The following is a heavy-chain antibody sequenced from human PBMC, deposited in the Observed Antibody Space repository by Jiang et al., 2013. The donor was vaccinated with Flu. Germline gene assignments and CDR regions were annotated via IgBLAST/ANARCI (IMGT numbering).Heavy chain of an antibody. J-gene: IGHJ6*02. D-gene: IGHD2-2*01. CDR1: GGTFSSYA. CDR3: ARRPNYCSSTSCHPRYYYYGMDV. Sequence: SGAEVKKPGSSVKVSCKASGGTFSSYAISWVRQAPGQGLEWMGGIIPIFGTANYAQKFQGRVTITADESTSTAYMELSSLRSEDTAVYYCARRPNYCSSTSCHPRYYYYGMDVWGQGTTVTVSS. V-gene: IGHV1-69*01. CDR2: IIPIFGTA.